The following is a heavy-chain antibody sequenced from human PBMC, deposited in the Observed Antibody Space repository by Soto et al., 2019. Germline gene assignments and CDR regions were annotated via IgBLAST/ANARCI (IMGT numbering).Heavy chain of an antibody. Sequence: QVQLQQWGAGLLKPSETLSLTCAVYGGSFSGYYWSWLRQPPGKGPEWIGEINYSGGTKYNPSLESRVTISVDTSKNQFSLKLNSVSAADTAVYYCARTGGMDVWSQGATVTVSS. CDR1: GGSFSGYY. J-gene: IGHJ6*02. CDR2: INYSGGT. V-gene: IGHV4-34*01. CDR3: ARTGGMDV.